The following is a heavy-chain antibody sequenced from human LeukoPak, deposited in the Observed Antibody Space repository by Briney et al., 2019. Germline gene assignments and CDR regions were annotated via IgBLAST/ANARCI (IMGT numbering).Heavy chain of an antibody. Sequence: GESLRLSCAASGFTLSGYIMYWVRQAPGKGLEWVSYISSSSSYIYYADSVKGRFTISRDNAKNSLYLQMNSLRAEDTAVYYCAREGVSWTFDYWGQGTLVTVSS. V-gene: IGHV3-21*01. CDR3: AREGVSWTFDY. CDR1: GFTLSGYI. J-gene: IGHJ4*02. CDR2: ISSSSSYI. D-gene: IGHD6-13*01.